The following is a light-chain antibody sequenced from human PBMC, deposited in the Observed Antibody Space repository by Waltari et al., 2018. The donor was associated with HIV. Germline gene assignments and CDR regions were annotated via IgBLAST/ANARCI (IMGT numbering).Light chain of an antibody. CDR2: KVN. J-gene: IGLJ2*01. Sequence: QSALTQPPSASGSPGQTPTISCTGRSSDIGSTDYVSWYQPRPGRAPTLLIFKVNQRPSGISDRFSGSKSDNTASLIVAGLQAEDEATYYCTSYVGNNNILFGGGTKLSVL. CDR1: SSDIGSTDY. V-gene: IGLV2-8*01. CDR3: TSYVGNNNIL.